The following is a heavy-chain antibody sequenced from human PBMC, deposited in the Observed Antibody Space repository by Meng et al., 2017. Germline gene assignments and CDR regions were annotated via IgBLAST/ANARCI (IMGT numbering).Heavy chain of an antibody. V-gene: IGHV3-13*01. J-gene: IGHJ3*02. Sequence: GGSLRLSCVASGFTFSSYDMHWVRQATGKGLEWVSAIGTAGDTYYPGSVKGRFTISRENAKNSLYLQMNSLRAGDTAVYYRARGTYYYDSSGYYEPLAFDIWGQGTMVTVSS. D-gene: IGHD3-22*01. CDR1: GFTFSSYD. CDR3: ARGTYYYDSSGYYEPLAFDI. CDR2: IGTAGDT.